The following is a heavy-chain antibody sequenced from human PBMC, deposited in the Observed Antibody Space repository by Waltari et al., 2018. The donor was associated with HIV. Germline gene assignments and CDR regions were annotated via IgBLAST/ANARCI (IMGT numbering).Heavy chain of an antibody. V-gene: IGHV3-74*01. CDR1: GFNLSSDW. CDR2: INSDGSIR. J-gene: IGHJ4*02. D-gene: IGHD5-18*01. Sequence: EVHLVESGGRIVQPGGSLRLSCAASGFNLSSDWMHWVRQGPGKGLMWVSRINSDGSIRGYADSVKGRFTISRDNVKNTVYLQMNSLRAEDTAVYYCSKRLNTASDYWGQGTPVIVSS. CDR3: SKRLNTASDY.